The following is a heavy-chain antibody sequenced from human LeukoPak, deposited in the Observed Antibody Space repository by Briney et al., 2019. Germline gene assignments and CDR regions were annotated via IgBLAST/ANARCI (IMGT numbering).Heavy chain of an antibody. V-gene: IGHV1-18*01. CDR1: GYIFTSYG. CDR3: ARDIVIRAGKFDP. J-gene: IGHJ5*02. CDR2: ISTYNGDT. Sequence: ASVKVSCKASGYIFTSYGITWVRQAPGQGLEWMGWISTYNGDTNYAQNLQGRVTITADKSTSTAYMELSSLRSEDTAVYYCARDIVIRAGKFDPWGQGTLVTASS. D-gene: IGHD1-26*01.